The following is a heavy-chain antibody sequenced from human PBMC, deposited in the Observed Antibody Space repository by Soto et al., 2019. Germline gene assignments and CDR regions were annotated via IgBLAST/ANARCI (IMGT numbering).Heavy chain of an antibody. CDR3: ARVSGWYPTLSILDY. CDR1: GFTFSSYW. D-gene: IGHD6-19*01. V-gene: IGHV3-7*01. CDR2: IKQDGSEK. J-gene: IGHJ4*02. Sequence: GGSLRLSCAASGFTFSSYWMSWVRQAPGKGLEWVANIKQDGSEKYYVDSVKGRFTISRDNAKNSLYLQMNSLRAEDTAVYYCARVSGWYPTLSILDYWGQGTLVTVSS.